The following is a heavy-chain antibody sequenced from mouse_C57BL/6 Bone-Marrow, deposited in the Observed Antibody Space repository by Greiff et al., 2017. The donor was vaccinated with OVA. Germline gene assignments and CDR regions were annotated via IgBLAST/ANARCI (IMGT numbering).Heavy chain of an antibody. D-gene: IGHD1-2*01. Sequence: QVQLKESGAELAKPGASVKLSCKASGYTFTSYWMNWVNQRPGQGLEWIGYINPSSGYTKYNQKFKDKATLTADKSSSTAYMQLSSLTYADSAVYYCARSEYYGPYFDYWGQGTPLTVSS. CDR2: INPSSGYT. CDR3: ARSEYYGPYFDY. CDR1: GYTFTSYW. J-gene: IGHJ2*01. V-gene: IGHV1-7*01.